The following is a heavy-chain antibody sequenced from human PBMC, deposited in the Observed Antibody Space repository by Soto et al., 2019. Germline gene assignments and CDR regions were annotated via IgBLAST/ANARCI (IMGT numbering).Heavy chain of an antibody. CDR2: ISPYTGNT. V-gene: IGHV1-18*01. Sequence: QVQLVQSGDEVKKPGASVKVSCKASGYIFANYGIAWVRQAPGQGLEWMGWISPYTGNTHSATKIQGRLTMTTDTPTSTAYMDLGSLTSDDTAVYYCVMLDNYVTPTPQDVWGPGTTGTVSS. CDR3: VMLDNYVTPTPQDV. D-gene: IGHD3-16*01. J-gene: IGHJ6*02. CDR1: GYIFANYG.